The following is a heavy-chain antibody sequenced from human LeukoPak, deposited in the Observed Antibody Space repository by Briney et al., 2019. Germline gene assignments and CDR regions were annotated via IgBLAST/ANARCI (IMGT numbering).Heavy chain of an antibody. CDR1: GFTFSNAR. Sequence: GGSLRLSCAASGFTFSNARMNWVRQAPGKGLERVGRIKTKTEDGATDYSAPVKARFTISRDDSKTTLYLQMNGLKTEDTAIYYCTTYVGATAYWGQGTLVTVSS. J-gene: IGHJ4*02. CDR2: IKTKTEDGAT. V-gene: IGHV3-15*01. D-gene: IGHD1-26*01. CDR3: TTYVGATAY.